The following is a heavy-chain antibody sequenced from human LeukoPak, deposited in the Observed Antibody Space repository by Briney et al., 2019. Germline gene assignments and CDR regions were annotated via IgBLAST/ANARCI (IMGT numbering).Heavy chain of an antibody. V-gene: IGHV3-74*01. D-gene: IGHD2-15*01. CDR1: GFTFSSYW. J-gene: IGHJ4*02. CDR3: VSSYCSGGSCYSASGY. Sequence: PGGSLRLSCAASGFTFSSYWTHWVRQAPGKGLVWVSRINNDGSSTSYADSVKGRFTISRDNAKNTLYLQMNSLRAEDTAVYYCVSSYCSGGSCYSASGYWGQGTLVTVSS. CDR2: INNDGSST.